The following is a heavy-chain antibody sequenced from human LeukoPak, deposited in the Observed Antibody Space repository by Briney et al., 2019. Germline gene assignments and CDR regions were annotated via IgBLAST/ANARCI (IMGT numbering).Heavy chain of an antibody. CDR2: INHSGST. V-gene: IGHV4-34*01. J-gene: IGHJ6*03. Sequence: SETLSLTCAVYGGSFSGYYWSWIRQPPGKGLEWIGEINHSGSTNYNPSLKSRATISVDTSKNQFSLKLSSVTAAATAVYYCARTTEGGYTYDYFYYYYMDVWGKGTTVTISS. CDR3: ARTTEGGYTYDYFYYYYMDV. D-gene: IGHD5-18*01. CDR1: GGSFSGYY.